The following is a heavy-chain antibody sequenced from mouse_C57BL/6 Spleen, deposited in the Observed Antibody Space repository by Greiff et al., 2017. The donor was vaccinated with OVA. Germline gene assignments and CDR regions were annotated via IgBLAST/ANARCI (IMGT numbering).Heavy chain of an antibody. CDR1: GFTFSDYY. CDR2: INYDGSST. Sequence: DVKLVESEGGLVQPGSSMKLSCTASGFTFSDYYMAWVRQVPEKGLEWVANINYDGSSTYYLDSLKSRFIISRDNAKNILYLQMSSLKSEDTATYYCARDLYDGYYRAMDYWGQGTSVTVSS. V-gene: IGHV5-16*01. CDR3: ARDLYDGYYRAMDY. J-gene: IGHJ4*01. D-gene: IGHD2-3*01.